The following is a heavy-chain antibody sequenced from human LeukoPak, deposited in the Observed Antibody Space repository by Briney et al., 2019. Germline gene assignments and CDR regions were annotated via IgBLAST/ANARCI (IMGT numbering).Heavy chain of an antibody. CDR1: GFTFSSYW. J-gene: IGHJ4*02. V-gene: IGHV3-7*01. D-gene: IGHD3-10*01. CDR3: AGDRGRDYFDY. CDR2: IKQDGSEK. Sequence: PGGSLRLPCAASGFTFSSYWRSGVGQAQGRGLEWVANIKQDGSEKYYVDSVKGRFTISRDNAKNSLYLQMNSLRAEDTAVYYCAGDRGRDYFDYWGQGTLVTVSS.